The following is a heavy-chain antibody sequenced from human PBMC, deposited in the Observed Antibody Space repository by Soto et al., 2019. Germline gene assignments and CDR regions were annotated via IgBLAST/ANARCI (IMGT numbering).Heavy chain of an antibody. CDR3: ASLYCSGGSCYHLNWFDP. Sequence: EVQLVESGGGLVKPGGSLRLSCAASGFTFSSYSMNWVRQAPGKGLEWVSSISSSSSYIYYADSVKGRFTISRDNAKNSLYLETNSLRAEATAVYYCASLYCSGGSCYHLNWFDPWGQGTLVTVSS. V-gene: IGHV3-21*01. CDR2: ISSSSSYI. D-gene: IGHD2-15*01. J-gene: IGHJ5*02. CDR1: GFTFSSYS.